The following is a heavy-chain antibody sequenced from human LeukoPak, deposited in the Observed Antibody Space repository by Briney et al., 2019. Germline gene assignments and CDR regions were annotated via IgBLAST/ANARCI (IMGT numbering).Heavy chain of an antibody. D-gene: IGHD4-23*01. J-gene: IGHJ4*02. Sequence: SETLSLTCTVSGASISSYYWTWIRQPAGKGLEWIGRFHFSGSINYNPSLKSRVTLSADTSKNQFSLKLSSVTAADTVMYYCAKSGGNSPFDSWGQGTLVTVSS. CDR3: AKSGGNSPFDS. V-gene: IGHV4-4*07. CDR2: FHFSGSI. CDR1: GASISSYY.